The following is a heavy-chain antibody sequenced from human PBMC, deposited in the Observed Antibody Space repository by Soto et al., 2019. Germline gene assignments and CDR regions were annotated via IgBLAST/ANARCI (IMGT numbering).Heavy chain of an antibody. Sequence: EVQLVESGGGLVQPGGSQRLSCAASGFTFSDHYMDWVRQAPGKGLVWVGRIRNKANSYTTDYAASVKGRFTISRDDSKDSRYLQMNSLETEDTAIDYCARDSWKWAYFDYWGHGTLATVSS. CDR2: IRNKANSYTT. CDR3: ARDSWKWAYFDY. V-gene: IGHV3-72*01. CDR1: GFTFSDHY. J-gene: IGHJ4*01. D-gene: IGHD1-26*01.